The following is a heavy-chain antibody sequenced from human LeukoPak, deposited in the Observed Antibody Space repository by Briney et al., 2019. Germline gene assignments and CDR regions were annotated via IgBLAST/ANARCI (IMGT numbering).Heavy chain of an antibody. CDR3: ARDDHYYYYGMDV. V-gene: IGHV4-4*02. J-gene: IGHJ6*02. Sequence: SETLSLTCAVSGGSISRNTWWSWARQPPGKGLEWIAEIHDSGRTNYNPSLKSRVTISVDKSKNQFSLQLSSVTAADTAVYYCARDDHYYYYGMDVWGQGTTVTVSS. CDR2: IHDSGRT. CDR1: GGSISRNTW.